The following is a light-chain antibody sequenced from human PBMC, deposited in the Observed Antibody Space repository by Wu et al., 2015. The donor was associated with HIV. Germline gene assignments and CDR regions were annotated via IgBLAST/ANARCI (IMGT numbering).Light chain of an antibody. V-gene: IGKV3-11*01. CDR2: DAS. Sequence: EIVMTQSPATLSVSPGERVALSCRASQSISSNLAWYQQKPGQAPRLLIYDASNRATGIPARFTGSGSGTDFTLTISSLEPEDFAVYYCQQRRNWPLTFGQGTRLGIK. CDR1: QSISSN. CDR3: QQRRNWPLT. J-gene: IGKJ5*01.